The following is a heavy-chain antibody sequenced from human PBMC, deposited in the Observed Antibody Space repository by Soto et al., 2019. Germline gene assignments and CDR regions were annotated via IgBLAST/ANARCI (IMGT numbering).Heavy chain of an antibody. CDR1: GFIFSDYY. Sequence: QVQLVESGGGLVKPGGSLRLSCAASGFIFSDYYMSWIRQTPGQGLEWIAYISSGGGTIHYADSVKGRFAISRDNAKNVLYLQMNSLRVEDTAVYYCTNDADAIGFYIVSWGQGKQVSVSS. CDR2: ISSGGGTI. J-gene: IGHJ4*02. CDR3: TNDADAIGFYIVS. D-gene: IGHD2-8*01. V-gene: IGHV3-11*01.